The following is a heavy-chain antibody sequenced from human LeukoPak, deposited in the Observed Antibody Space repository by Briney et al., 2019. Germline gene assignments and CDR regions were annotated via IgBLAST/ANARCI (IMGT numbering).Heavy chain of an antibody. J-gene: IGHJ4*02. Sequence: GSLRLSCTASGFTFGDYAMSWVRQAPGKGLEWVSVIYSGGSTYYADSVKGRFTISRDNSKNTLYLQMDSLRAEDTAVYYCAGGYSSRYFDYWGQGTLVTVSS. CDR2: IYSGGST. D-gene: IGHD6-13*01. CDR3: AGGYSSRYFDY. V-gene: IGHV3-66*01. CDR1: GFTFGDYA.